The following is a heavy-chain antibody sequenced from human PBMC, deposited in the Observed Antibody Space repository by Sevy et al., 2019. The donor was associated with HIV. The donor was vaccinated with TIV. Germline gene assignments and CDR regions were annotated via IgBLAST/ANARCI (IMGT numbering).Heavy chain of an antibody. CDR1: GFTFSKYS. CDR3: AREGCTKPHDY. CDR2: FSFGCGRI. J-gene: IGHJ4*02. D-gene: IGHD2-8*01. Sequence: GGSLRLSCEASGFTFSKYSMSWVRQAPGKGLEWVSTFSFGCGRINYAHSVKGRFTISRDDSKNTLYLQMNSLRAEDTAVYYCAREGCTKPHDYWGQGTLVTV. V-gene: IGHV3-23*01.